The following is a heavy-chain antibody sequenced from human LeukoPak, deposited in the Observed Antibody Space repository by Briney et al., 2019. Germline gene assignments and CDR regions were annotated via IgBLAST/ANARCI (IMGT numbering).Heavy chain of an antibody. D-gene: IGHD2-21*02. CDR2: IYTSGST. V-gene: IGHV4-61*02. Sequence: SQTLSLTCTVSGGSISSGSYYWSWIRQPAGKGLEWIGRIYTSGSTNYNPSLKSRVTISVDTSKNQFSLKLSSVTAADTAVYYCAGSYCGGDCYDYFDYWGQGTLVTVSS. CDR1: GGSISSGSYY. CDR3: AGSYCGGDCYDYFDY. J-gene: IGHJ4*02.